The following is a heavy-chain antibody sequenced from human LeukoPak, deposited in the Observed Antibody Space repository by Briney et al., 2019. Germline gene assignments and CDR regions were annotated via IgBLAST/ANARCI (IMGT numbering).Heavy chain of an antibody. CDR1: GFTFSSYS. J-gene: IGHJ6*02. V-gene: IGHV3-21*04. Sequence: PGGSLRLSCAASGFTFSSYSMNWVRQAPGKGLEWVSSISSSSSYIYYADSVKGRFTISRDNAKNSLYLQMNSLRAEDTALYYCAKDRQGYYYYGMDVWGQGTTVTVSS. CDR3: AKDRQGYYYYGMDV. CDR2: ISSSSSYI.